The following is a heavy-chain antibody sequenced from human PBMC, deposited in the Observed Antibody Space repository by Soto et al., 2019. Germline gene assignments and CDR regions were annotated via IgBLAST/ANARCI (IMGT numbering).Heavy chain of an antibody. CDR2: INSYNGVT. J-gene: IGHJ4*02. CDR3: ARDRYNRGSFDY. Sequence: QVQLVQSGAEVKKPGASVKVSCKASGHTFTDYGITWVRQAPGQGLQWMGWINSYNGVTNNAHSFQGRVSMTTDTSTSTAYLELSSLRSDDTAVYYCARDRYNRGSFDYWGQGSLVTVSS. D-gene: IGHD1-1*01. V-gene: IGHV1-18*01. CDR1: GHTFTDYG.